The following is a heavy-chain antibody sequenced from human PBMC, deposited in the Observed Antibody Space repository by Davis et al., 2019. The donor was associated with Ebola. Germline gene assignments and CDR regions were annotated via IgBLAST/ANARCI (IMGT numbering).Heavy chain of an antibody. CDR3: SSIYDSSGYFDY. CDR1: GCSTSSYY. Sequence: MPSETLSPTCPLPGCSTSSYYWSWIRQPPGKGLEWIGYIYYSGSTNYDPSPKSRVTISVDTSKNQFSLKLSSVTAADTAVYYCSSIYDSSGYFDYWGQETLVTVSS. CDR2: IYYSGST. D-gene: IGHD3-22*01. J-gene: IGHJ4*02. V-gene: IGHV4-59*08.